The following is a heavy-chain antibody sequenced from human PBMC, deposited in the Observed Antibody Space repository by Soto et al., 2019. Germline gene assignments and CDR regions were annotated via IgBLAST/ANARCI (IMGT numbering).Heavy chain of an antibody. CDR3: VRLIGNSLLDF. CDR1: GDSVSSSSVT. J-gene: IGHJ4*02. V-gene: IGHV6-1*01. Sequence: PSQTLSLTCAISGDSVSSSSVTWNWIRQSPSRGLEWLGRTYYRSKWYNDYAESVKSRITINPDTSKNQFSLHLNSVTPEDTAVFFYVRLIGNSLLDFWSQGTLDTGSS. D-gene: IGHD1-26*01. CDR2: TYYRSKWYN.